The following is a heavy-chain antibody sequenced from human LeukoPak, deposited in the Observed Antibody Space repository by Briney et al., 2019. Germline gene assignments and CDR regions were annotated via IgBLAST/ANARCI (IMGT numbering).Heavy chain of an antibody. CDR3: ARAGGGYCSSTSCENDILTDYYHDY. CDR1: GYTFTGSY. V-gene: IGHV1-2*02. Sequence: ASVKVSCKASGYTFTGSYMRWVRQAPGQGLEWMGWINPNSGGTNHAQKFQGRVTMTRDTSISTAYMELSRLRSDDTAVYYCARAGGGYCSSTSCENDILTDYYHDYWGQGTLVTVSS. D-gene: IGHD2-2*01. J-gene: IGHJ4*02. CDR2: INPNSGGT.